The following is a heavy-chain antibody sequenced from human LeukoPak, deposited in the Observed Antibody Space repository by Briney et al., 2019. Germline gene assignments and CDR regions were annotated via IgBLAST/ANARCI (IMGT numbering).Heavy chain of an antibody. V-gene: IGHV4-34*01. D-gene: IGHD6-13*01. CDR3: ARYSSSWFRSAFDI. J-gene: IGHJ3*02. CDR1: GGSFSGYY. CDR2: INHSGST. Sequence: KPSETLSLTCAVYGGSFSGYYWSWIRQPPGKGLEWIGEINHSGSTNYNPSLKSRVTISVDTSKNKFSLKLSSMTAADTAVYYCARYSSSWFRSAFDIWGQGTMVTVSS.